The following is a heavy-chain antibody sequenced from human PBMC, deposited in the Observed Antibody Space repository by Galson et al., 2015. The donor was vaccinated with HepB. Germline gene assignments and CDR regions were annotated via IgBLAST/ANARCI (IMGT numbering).Heavy chain of an antibody. CDR2: ISYDGSKK. V-gene: IGHV3-30*04. CDR1: GFTFSNYA. CDR3: ARDQAEQWLPPWWFDP. D-gene: IGHD6-19*01. Sequence: SLRLSCAASGFTFSNYAMHWVRQAPGKGLEWVVVISYDGSKKYYADSVKGRFTISRDDSKNTLYLQMNSLRTEDTAVYYCARDQAEQWLPPWWFDPWGQGTLVTVSS. J-gene: IGHJ5*02.